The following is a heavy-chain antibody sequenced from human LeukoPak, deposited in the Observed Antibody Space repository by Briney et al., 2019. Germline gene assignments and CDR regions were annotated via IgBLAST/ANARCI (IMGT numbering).Heavy chain of an antibody. CDR2: ISWNSGSI. CDR3: AMAYNYGMDI. CDR1: GFTFDDYA. Sequence: GGSLRLSCAASGFTFDDYAMHWVRQAPGKGLEWVSGISWNSGSIGYADSVKGRFTISRDNAQKSLYLQMNTLRAEDTAVYYCAMAYNYGMDIWGQGTAVTVS. J-gene: IGHJ6*02. V-gene: IGHV3-9*01.